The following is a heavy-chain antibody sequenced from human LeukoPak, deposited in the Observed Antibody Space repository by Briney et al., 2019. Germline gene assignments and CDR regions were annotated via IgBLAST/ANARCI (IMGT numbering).Heavy chain of an antibody. J-gene: IGHJ6*03. CDR1: GGTFSSYA. Sequence: SVKVSCKASGGTFSSYAISWVRQAPGQGLEWMGGIIPIFGTANYAQKFQGRVTITTDESTSTAYMELSSLRSEDTAVYYCARGGPNYDFWSGRNENYYYYYYMDVWGKGSTVTVSS. CDR3: ARGGPNYDFWSGRNENYYYYYYMDV. V-gene: IGHV1-69*05. CDR2: IIPIFGTA. D-gene: IGHD3-3*01.